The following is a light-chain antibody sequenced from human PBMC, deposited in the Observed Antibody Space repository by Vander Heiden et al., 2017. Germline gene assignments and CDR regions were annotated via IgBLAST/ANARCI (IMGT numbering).Light chain of an antibody. CDR1: QSVLYRSNNKNY. CDR3: QQYYSTLLT. CDR2: WAS. V-gene: IGKV4-1*01. J-gene: IGKJ4*01. Sequence: DIVMTQSPDSLAVSLGARATINCKSSQSVLYRSNNKNYLAWYQQKPGQPPKLLIYWASTRESGVPDRFSGSGSGTDFTLTISSLQAEDVAVYYCQQYYSTLLTFGGGTKVEIK.